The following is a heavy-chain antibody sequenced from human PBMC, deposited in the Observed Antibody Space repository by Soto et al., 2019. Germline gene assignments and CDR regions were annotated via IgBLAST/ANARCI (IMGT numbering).Heavy chain of an antibody. CDR1: GGSISSSSYY. D-gene: IGHD2-15*01. J-gene: IGHJ5*02. CDR3: ARVRACSGGTCYSWWFEP. Sequence: PSETLSLTCTDSGGSISSSSYYWGWIRQPPGKGLEWIGHIYYSGSTNYNPSLKSRVTISVDTSKNQLSLKLSSVTAADTAVYYCARVRACSGGTCYSWWFEPWGQGTQVTSPQ. V-gene: IGHV4-61*05. CDR2: IYYSGST.